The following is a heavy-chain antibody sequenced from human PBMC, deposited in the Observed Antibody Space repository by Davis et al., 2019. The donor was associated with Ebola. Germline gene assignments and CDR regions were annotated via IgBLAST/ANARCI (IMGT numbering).Heavy chain of an antibody. Sequence: GESLKISCAASGFTFSSYAMHWVRQAPGKGLEWVAVISYDGSNKYYADSVKGRFTISRDNSKNTLYLQMNSLRAEDTAVYYCARDQGGTRYYYYGMDVWGQGTTVTVSS. CDR1: GFTFSSYA. J-gene: IGHJ6*02. CDR2: ISYDGSNK. D-gene: IGHD1-1*01. V-gene: IGHV3-30*04. CDR3: ARDQGGTRYYYYGMDV.